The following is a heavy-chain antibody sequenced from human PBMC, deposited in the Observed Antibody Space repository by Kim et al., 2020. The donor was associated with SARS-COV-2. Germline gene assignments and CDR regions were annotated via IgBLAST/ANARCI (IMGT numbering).Heavy chain of an antibody. D-gene: IGHD4-4*01. V-gene: IGHV3-23*01. Sequence: GGSLRLSCAASGFTFSNHVMSWVRQPPGKGPEWVAGISGSGANTYYEDSVRGRFTISRDNSKRMVYLQMNSLRADDTALSFCAKRDDYSNFWYWYFDLWG. CDR2: ISGSGANT. J-gene: IGHJ2*01. CDR3: AKRDDYSNFWYWYFDL. CDR1: GFTFSNHV.